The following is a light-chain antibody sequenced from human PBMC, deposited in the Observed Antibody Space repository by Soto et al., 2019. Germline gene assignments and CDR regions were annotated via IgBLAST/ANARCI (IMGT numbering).Light chain of an antibody. Sequence: IVLTQSPGTLSLSPWERATLSCRASESVGSTYLAWYQQKPGQAPRLLIYSASSRATGIPDRFSGSGSGTDFTLTISRLEPEDFAVYYCQQYGYSITFGGGTKVDIK. CDR2: SAS. CDR3: QQYGYSIT. V-gene: IGKV3-20*01. J-gene: IGKJ4*02. CDR1: ESVGSTY.